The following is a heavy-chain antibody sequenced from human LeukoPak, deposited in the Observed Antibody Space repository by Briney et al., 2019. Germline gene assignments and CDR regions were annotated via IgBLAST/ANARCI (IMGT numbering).Heavy chain of an antibody. D-gene: IGHD6-6*01. J-gene: IGHJ5*02. CDR3: ARDRSMALQGWFDP. V-gene: IGHV4-30-4*08. CDR2: IYYSGST. Sequence: SETLSLTCTASGGSISSGGYYWSWIRQHPGKGLEWIGYIYYSGSTYYNPSLKSRVTISVDTSKNQFSLKLSSVTAADTAVYYCARDRSMALQGWFDPWGQGTLVTVSS. CDR1: GGSISSGGYY.